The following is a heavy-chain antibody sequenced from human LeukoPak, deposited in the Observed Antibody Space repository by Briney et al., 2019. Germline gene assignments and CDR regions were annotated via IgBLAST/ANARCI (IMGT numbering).Heavy chain of an antibody. CDR2: LIPIFGTA. J-gene: IGHJ5*02. Sequence: APVKVSCKASRGTFSTYAISWVRQAPGQGLEWMGGLIPIFGTANYAQKFQGRVTITADESTSTACMELSSLRSEDTAVYYCARDTRHRYCSSTICYRGWLDPWGQGTLVTVSS. D-gene: IGHD2-2*01. CDR1: RGTFSTYA. V-gene: IGHV1-69*13. CDR3: ARDTRHRYCSSTICYRGWLDP.